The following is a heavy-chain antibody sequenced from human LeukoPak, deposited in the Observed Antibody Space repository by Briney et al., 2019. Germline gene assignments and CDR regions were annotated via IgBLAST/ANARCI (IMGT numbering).Heavy chain of an antibody. J-gene: IGHJ6*02. D-gene: IGHD2-15*01. CDR1: GFTFNSYA. CDR2: ISGSGGST. V-gene: IGHV3-23*01. CDR3: ARDLGYCSGGSCYYYYGMDV. Sequence: GGSLRLSCAASGFTFNSYAMSWVRQAPGKGLEWVSAISGSGGSTYYADSVKGRFTISRDNSKNTLYLQMNSLRAEDTAVYYCARDLGYCSGGSCYYYYGMDVWGQGTTVTVSS.